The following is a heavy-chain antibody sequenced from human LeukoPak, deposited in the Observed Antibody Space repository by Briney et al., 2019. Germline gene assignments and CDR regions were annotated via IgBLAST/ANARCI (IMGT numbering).Heavy chain of an antibody. Sequence: SETLSLTCTVSGGSISSYYWSWIRQPPGKGLEWIGYIYYSGSTNYNPPLKSRVTISVDTSKNQFSLKLSSVTAADTAVYYCARGTFRYYYDSSGYYYDYWGQGTLVTVSS. D-gene: IGHD3-22*01. CDR3: ARGTFRYYYDSSGYYYDY. CDR2: IYYSGST. CDR1: GGSISSYY. V-gene: IGHV4-59*01. J-gene: IGHJ4*02.